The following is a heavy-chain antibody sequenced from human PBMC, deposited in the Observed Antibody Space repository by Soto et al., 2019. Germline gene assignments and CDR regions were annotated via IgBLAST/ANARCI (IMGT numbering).Heavy chain of an antibody. CDR3: ARLTYYDSTGHFDY. Sequence: SETLSLTCTVSGGSISSFHWSWIRQPPGRGLEWIGYVYYSGYTNYNPSLKGRVAMSIDTSKSRFSLRLNSVTAADTAVYYCARLTYYDSTGHFDYWGQGIQVTVSS. V-gene: IGHV4-59*01. CDR2: VYYSGYT. CDR1: GGSISSFH. D-gene: IGHD3-22*01. J-gene: IGHJ4*02.